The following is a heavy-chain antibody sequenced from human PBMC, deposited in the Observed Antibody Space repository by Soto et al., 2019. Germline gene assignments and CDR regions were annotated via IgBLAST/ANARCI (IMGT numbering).Heavy chain of an antibody. D-gene: IGHD6-6*01. J-gene: IGHJ6*03. CDR3: ARRARPDFYYMDV. Sequence: EVQLAESGGGLAQPGGSLRLSCAASGFTLSGYAMDWVRQAPGKGLEYVSGISSNGVGTYYANSVQGRFTISRDNSKNTVYLQMGSLRPEDMAVYYCARRARPDFYYMDVWGKGTMVTVS. CDR2: ISSNGVGT. CDR1: GFTLSGYA. V-gene: IGHV3-64*01.